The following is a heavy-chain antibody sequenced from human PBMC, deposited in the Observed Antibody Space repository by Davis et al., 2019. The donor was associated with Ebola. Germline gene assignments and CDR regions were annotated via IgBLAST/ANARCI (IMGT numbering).Heavy chain of an antibody. J-gene: IGHJ4*02. CDR3: AAEGRSSRPGY. CDR2: ISYDGSNK. D-gene: IGHD3-10*01. CDR1: GFTFSSYG. Sequence: RGSLTLSCPASGFTFSSYGTHCVRQAPGKGLEWVAVISYDGSNKYYADSVKGRFTISRDNSKNTLYLQMNSLKAEDTAVYYCAAEGRSSRPGYWGQGTLVTVSS. V-gene: IGHV3-30*03.